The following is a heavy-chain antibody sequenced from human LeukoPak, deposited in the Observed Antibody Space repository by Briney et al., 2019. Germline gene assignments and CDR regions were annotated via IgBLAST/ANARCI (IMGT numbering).Heavy chain of an antibody. CDR1: GGSFSGYY. CDR2: IYSGGST. J-gene: IGHJ4*02. Sequence: ETLSLTCAVYGGSFSGYYWSWVRQAPGKGLEWVSVIYSGGSTYYADSVKGRFTISRDNSKNTLYLQMNSLRAEDTAVYYCAREAIRASGWYGDFDYWGQGTLVTVSS. D-gene: IGHD6-19*01. CDR3: AREAIRASGWYGDFDY. V-gene: IGHV3-66*01.